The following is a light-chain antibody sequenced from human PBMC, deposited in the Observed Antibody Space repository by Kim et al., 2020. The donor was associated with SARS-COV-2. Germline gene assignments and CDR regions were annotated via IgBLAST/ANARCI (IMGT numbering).Light chain of an antibody. V-gene: IGLV3-21*04. J-gene: IGLJ3*02. Sequence: PGETARITCGENNIGSKSVHWYQQKPGQAPILVMYYDKDRPSGIPEGFSGSNSGNTATLTISGVEAGDEADYYCQVWDSTSDHHWVFGGGTQLTVL. CDR2: YDK. CDR3: QVWDSTSDHHWV. CDR1: NIGSKS.